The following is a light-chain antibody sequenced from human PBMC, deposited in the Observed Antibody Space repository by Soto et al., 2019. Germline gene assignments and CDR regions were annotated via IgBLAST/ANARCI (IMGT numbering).Light chain of an antibody. J-gene: IGLJ1*01. CDR1: SSEVCGYNY. V-gene: IGLV2-11*01. Sequence: QSALTQPRSVSGSPGQSVTISCTGTSSEVCGYNYVSWYQQHPGKAPKLMIYDVSKRPSGVPDCFSGSKSGNTASLTISGLQAEDEADYYCCSYAGSYPSYVFGTGTKVTVL. CDR2: DVS. CDR3: CSYAGSYPSYV.